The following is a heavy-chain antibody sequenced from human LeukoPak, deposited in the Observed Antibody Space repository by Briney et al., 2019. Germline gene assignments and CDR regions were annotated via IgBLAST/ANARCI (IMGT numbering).Heavy chain of an antibody. V-gene: IGHV4-39*07. CDR2: IYYTGST. Sequence: PSETLSLTCTVSGASVSSSRDYWGWIRQPPGKGLEWIGSIYYTGSTYYNPSLKSRVTISIDMSKNQFSLKVNSVTAADTAVYYCARESGSYLWRSWLNPWGQGTLVTVSS. CDR1: GASVSSSRDY. D-gene: IGHD3-16*01. J-gene: IGHJ5*02. CDR3: ARESGSYLWRSWLNP.